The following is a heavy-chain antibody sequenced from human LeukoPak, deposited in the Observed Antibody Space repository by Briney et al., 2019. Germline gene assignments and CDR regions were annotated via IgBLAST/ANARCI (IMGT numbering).Heavy chain of an antibody. D-gene: IGHD1-7*01. V-gene: IGHV4-59*01. CDR2: IYYSGST. CDR3: ARGAKQLELRGWFDP. Sequence: LETLSLTCTVSGGSISSYYWSWIRQPPGKGLGWIGYIYYSGSTNYNPSLKSRVTISVDTSKNQFSLKLSSVTAADTAVYYCARGAKQLELRGWFDPWGQGTLVTVPS. J-gene: IGHJ5*02. CDR1: GGSISSYY.